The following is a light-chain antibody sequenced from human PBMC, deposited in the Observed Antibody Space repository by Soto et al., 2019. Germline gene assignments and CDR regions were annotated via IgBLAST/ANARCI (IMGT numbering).Light chain of an antibody. J-gene: IGKJ1*01. V-gene: IGKV3-11*01. CDR3: QQRSNWPWK. CDR1: QSVSSY. Sequence: IVLTQSPATLSLSPGERATLSCRASQSVSSYLAWYQQKPGQAPRLLIYDASNRATGIPARFSGSGSGTDFTLTISSLEPEDFAVYYCQQRSNWPWKFGQGTKVDIK. CDR2: DAS.